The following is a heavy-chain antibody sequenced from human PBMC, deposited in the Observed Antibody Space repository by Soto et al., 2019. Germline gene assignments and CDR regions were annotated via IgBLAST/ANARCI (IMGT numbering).Heavy chain of an antibody. CDR3: VRDRPGDQHYFDH. CDR1: GFSFSSYG. D-gene: IGHD2-21*01. V-gene: IGHV3-30*03. Sequence: PGGSLRLSCAASGFSFSSYGMHWVRQAPGKGLEWVAMISYDGTDEYYADSVKGRFTISRDISKIAVYLQMNSLRADDTAVYYCVRDRPGDQHYFDHWGQGIVVSVSS. CDR2: ISYDGTDE. J-gene: IGHJ4*02.